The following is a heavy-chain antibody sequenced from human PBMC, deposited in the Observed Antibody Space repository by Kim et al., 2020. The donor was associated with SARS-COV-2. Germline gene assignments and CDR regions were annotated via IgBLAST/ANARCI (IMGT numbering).Heavy chain of an antibody. CDR1: GFTFNSYA. D-gene: IGHD3-22*01. Sequence: GGSLRLSCAASGFTFNSYAMSWVRQAPGKGLEWVASISGCGGSIYYSDSVKGRFTISRDNAKSTLYLHMNSLRAEDTADFNTTKEMLNYHDRSRAKYY. V-gene: IGHV3-23*01. J-gene: IGHJ6*03. CDR3: TKEMLNYHDRSRAKYY. CDR2: ISGCGGSI.